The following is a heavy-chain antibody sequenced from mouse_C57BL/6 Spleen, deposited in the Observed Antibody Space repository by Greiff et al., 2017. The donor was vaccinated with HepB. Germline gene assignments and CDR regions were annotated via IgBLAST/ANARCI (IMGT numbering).Heavy chain of an antibody. CDR3: ARGGNWYFDV. D-gene: IGHD2-14*01. Sequence: QVQLQQPGAELVMPGASVKLSCKASGYTFTSYWMHWVKQRPGQGLEWIGEIDPSDSSTNYNQKFKGKSTLTVDKSSSTAYMQLSSLTSEDSAVYYCARGGNWYFDVWGTGTTVTVSS. J-gene: IGHJ1*03. V-gene: IGHV1-69*01. CDR1: GYTFTSYW. CDR2: IDPSDSST.